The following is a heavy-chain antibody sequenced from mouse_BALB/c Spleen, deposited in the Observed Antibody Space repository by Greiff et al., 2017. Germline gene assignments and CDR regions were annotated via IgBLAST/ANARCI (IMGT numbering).Heavy chain of an antibody. CDR3: ARGYGYDGYAMDY. J-gene: IGHJ4*01. CDR2: ISSGGST. V-gene: IGHV5-6-5*01. D-gene: IGHD2-2*01. Sequence: EVQLVESGGGLVKPGGSLKLSCAASGFTFSSYAMSWVRQTPEKRLEWVASISSGGSTYYPDSVKGRFTISRDNARNILYLQMSSLRSEDTAMYYCARGYGYDGYAMDYWGQGTSVTVSS. CDR1: GFTFSSYA.